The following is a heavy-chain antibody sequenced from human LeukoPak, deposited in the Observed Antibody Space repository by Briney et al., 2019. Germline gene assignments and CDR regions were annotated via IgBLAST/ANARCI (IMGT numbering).Heavy chain of an antibody. Sequence: GRSLRLSCAASGFTFSSYAMDWVRQAPGKGLEWVAVISYDGSNKYYTDSVKGRFTISRDNSKNTLYLQMNSLGAEDTAVYYCARRAVTTRAVDYWGQGTLVTVSS. CDR3: ARRAVTTRAVDY. CDR1: GFTFSSYA. D-gene: IGHD4-17*01. J-gene: IGHJ4*02. V-gene: IGHV3-30-3*01. CDR2: ISYDGSNK.